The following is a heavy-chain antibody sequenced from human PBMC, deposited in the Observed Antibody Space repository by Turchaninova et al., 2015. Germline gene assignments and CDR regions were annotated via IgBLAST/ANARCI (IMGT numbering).Heavy chain of an antibody. CDR2: IFSNDEK. D-gene: IGHD3-9*01. J-gene: IGHJ6*02. CDR1: GFSLTNARMG. Sequence: VTLKESGPVLVKPTETVTLTCTVSGFSLTNARMGVSCIRQPPGKALEWLAHIFSNDEKSYSTSLKSRLTISKDTPKSQVVLIMTNMDPVDTATYFCSQMREFDSYSYYGMDVWGQGTTVTVSS. CDR3: SQMREFDSYSYYGMDV. V-gene: IGHV2-26*01.